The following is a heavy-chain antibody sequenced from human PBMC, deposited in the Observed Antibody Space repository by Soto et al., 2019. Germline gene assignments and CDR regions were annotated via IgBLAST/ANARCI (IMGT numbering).Heavy chain of an antibody. Sequence: SLRLSCAASGFTFGGYAMHWVRQAPGKGLEWVSGISWNSSSIGYADSVKGRFTISRDNSKNSLYLQMNSLRAEDTALYYCAKDTGKWEQEYYFDYWGQGTLVTVSS. D-gene: IGHD1-26*01. V-gene: IGHV3-9*01. J-gene: IGHJ4*02. CDR1: GFTFGGYA. CDR2: ISWNSSSI. CDR3: AKDTGKWEQEYYFDY.